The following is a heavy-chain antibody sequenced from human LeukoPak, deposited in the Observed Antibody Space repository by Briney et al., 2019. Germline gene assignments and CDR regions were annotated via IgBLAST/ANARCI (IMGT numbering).Heavy chain of an antibody. CDR3: AGGIAAAAYFDY. CDR2: IYYSGST. D-gene: IGHD6-13*01. CDR1: GGSISSYY. Sequence: SETLSLTCTVSGGSISSYYWSWIRQPPGKGLEWIGYIYYSGSTNYNPSLKSRVTISVGTSKNQFSLKLSSVTAADTAVYYCAGGIAAAAYFDYWGQGTLVTVSS. V-gene: IGHV4-59*08. J-gene: IGHJ4*02.